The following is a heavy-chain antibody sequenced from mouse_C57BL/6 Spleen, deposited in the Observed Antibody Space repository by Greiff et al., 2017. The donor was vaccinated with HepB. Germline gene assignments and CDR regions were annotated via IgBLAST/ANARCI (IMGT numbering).Heavy chain of an antibody. V-gene: IGHV1-19*01. CDR3: ARRAYYSTSYAMDY. CDR2: INPYNGGT. J-gene: IGHJ4*01. D-gene: IGHD2-5*01. Sequence: EVQLQQSGPVLVKPGASVKMSCKASGYTFTDYYMNWVKQSHGKSLEWIGVINPYNGGTSYNQKFKGKATLTVDKSSSTAYMELNSLTSEDSAVYYCARRAYYSTSYAMDYWGQGTAVTVSS. CDR1: GYTFTDYY.